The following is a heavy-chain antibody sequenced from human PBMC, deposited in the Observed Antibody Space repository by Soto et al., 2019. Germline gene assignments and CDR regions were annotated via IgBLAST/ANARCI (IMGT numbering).Heavy chain of an antibody. D-gene: IGHD6-13*01. CDR3: AREKPYSSSWYHDY. CDR1: GESFSGHI. V-gene: IGHV4-34*01. CDR2: INHSGRA. Sequence: SETLSLTCAVYGESFSGHIWTWIRQTPGKGLQWIGQINHSGRASYNPSLKSRVTISADTSMKQFSLRLSSVTAADTAVYYCAREKPYSSSWYHDYWGQGTLVTVSS. J-gene: IGHJ4*02.